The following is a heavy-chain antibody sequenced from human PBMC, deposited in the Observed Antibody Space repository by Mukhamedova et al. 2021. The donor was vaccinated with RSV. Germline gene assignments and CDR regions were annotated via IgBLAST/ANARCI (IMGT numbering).Heavy chain of an antibody. CDR2: MSSSGGT. Sequence: GGSIKGGSHYWGWIRQPPGKGLEWVGNMSSSGGTHYNPSLKGRLTMSMDTSKNQFSLHLTSVTAADTAIYFCTREVGEATSPWVDP. D-gene: IGHD2-2*01. V-gene: IGHV4-39*07. CDR1: GGSIKGGSHY. J-gene: IGHJ5*02. CDR3: TREVGEATSPWVDP.